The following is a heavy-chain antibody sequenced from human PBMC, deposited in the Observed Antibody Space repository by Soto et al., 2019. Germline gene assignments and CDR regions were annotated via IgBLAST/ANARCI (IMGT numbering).Heavy chain of an antibody. J-gene: IGHJ6*02. Sequence: SVKVSCKASGFTFTSSAMQWVRQARGQRLEWIGWIVVGSGNTNYAQKFQERVTITRDMSTSTAYMELSSLKSEDTAVYYCAATTVTTFSSAPYGMDVWGQGTTVTVSS. D-gene: IGHD4-17*01. CDR3: AATTVTTFSSAPYGMDV. V-gene: IGHV1-58*02. CDR2: IVVGSGNT. CDR1: GFTFTSSA.